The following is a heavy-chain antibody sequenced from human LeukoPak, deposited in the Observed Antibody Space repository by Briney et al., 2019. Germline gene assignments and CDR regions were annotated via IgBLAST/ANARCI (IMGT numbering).Heavy chain of an antibody. D-gene: IGHD6-19*01. J-gene: IGHJ4*02. CDR2: IYSGGST. V-gene: IGHV3-66*01. CDR1: GFTVSSNY. Sequence: GGSLRLSCAASGFTVSSNYMSWVRQAPGKGLEWVSVIYSGGSTYYADSVKGRFTISRDNSKNTLYLQMNSLRAEDTAVYYCAREGSGWYAYYFDYWGQGTLVTVSS. CDR3: AREGSGWYAYYFDY.